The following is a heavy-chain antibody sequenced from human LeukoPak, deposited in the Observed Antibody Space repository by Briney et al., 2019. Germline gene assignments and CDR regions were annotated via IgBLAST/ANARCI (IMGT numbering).Heavy chain of an antibody. J-gene: IGHJ6*03. CDR2: ISSRSSYI. V-gene: IGHV3-21*01. CDR3: ARDPQWLVPEGYYYYMDV. Sequence: GGSLRLSCAGSGFTLSRYNMNWFRQAPGRGLERVSSISSRSSYIFYADSVKGRFTISRDNAKNSLYLQMNSLGAEDTAVYYCARDPQWLVPEGYYYYMDVWGKGTTVTVS. D-gene: IGHD6-19*01. CDR1: GFTLSRYN.